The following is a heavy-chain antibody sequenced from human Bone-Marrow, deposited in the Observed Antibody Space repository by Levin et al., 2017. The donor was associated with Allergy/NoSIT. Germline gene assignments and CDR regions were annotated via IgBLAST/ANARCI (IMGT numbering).Heavy chain of an antibody. Sequence: GESLKISCKAAGYTFTDYYMHWVRQAPGQGLEWMGWVNCNSGDTHYAQKFQGRVTMTRDTSITTAYIELSSLRSDDTALYYCARNDYGDYVQNFDYWGQGTLVTVSS. CDR3: ARNDYGDYVQNFDY. CDR1: GYTFTDYY. V-gene: IGHV1-2*02. CDR2: VNCNSGDT. D-gene: IGHD4-17*01. J-gene: IGHJ4*02.